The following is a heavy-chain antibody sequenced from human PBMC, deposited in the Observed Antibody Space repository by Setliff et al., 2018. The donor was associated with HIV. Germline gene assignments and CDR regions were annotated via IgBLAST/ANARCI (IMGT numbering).Heavy chain of an antibody. CDR3: ASGSGYCRNGDCYIGVHKNPDKYFYDY. Sequence: SVKVSCKASGATFSNSVLTWVRQAPGQGLEWMGGSIPLFKTVNYAQKFQGRLTISTHELMTTAYMELSSLKSEDTAVYYCASGSGYCRNGDCYIGVHKNPDKYFYDYWGQGTLVTVSS. CDR1: GATFSNSV. CDR2: SIPLFKTV. D-gene: IGHD2-8*01. V-gene: IGHV1-69*05. J-gene: IGHJ4*02.